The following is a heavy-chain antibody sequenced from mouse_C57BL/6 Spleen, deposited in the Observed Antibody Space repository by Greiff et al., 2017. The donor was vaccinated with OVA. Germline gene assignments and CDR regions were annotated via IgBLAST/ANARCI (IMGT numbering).Heavy chain of an antibody. V-gene: IGHV1-5*01. CDR1: GYTFTSYW. CDR2: IYPGNSDT. CDR3: TREKTAQATYFDY. D-gene: IGHD3-2*02. Sequence: VQLQQSGTVLARPGASVKMSCKTSGYTFTSYWMHWVKQRPGQGLEWIGAIYPGNSDTSYNQKFKGKAKLTAVTSASTAYMELSSLTNEDSAVYYCTREKTAQATYFDYGGQGTTLTVSS. J-gene: IGHJ2*01.